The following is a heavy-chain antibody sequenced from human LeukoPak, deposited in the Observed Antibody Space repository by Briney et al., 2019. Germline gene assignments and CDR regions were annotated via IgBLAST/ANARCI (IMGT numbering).Heavy chain of an antibody. CDR2: INHSGST. CDR1: GGSFGGSFSGFY. V-gene: IGHV4-34*01. D-gene: IGHD1-26*01. J-gene: IGHJ4*02. Sequence: SETLALTCAVYGGSFGGSFSGFYWRWIRQPPGKGLEWIGEINHSGSTTYNPSLKSRVTISVDTSKHQFSLKLNSVTAADTAVYYCASSPSREDHYFDYWGQGTLVTVSS. CDR3: ASSPSREDHYFDY.